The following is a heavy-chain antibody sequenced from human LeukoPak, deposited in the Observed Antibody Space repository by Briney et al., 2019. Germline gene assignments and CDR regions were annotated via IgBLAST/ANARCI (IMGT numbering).Heavy chain of an antibody. J-gene: IGHJ4*02. D-gene: IGHD3-22*01. V-gene: IGHV3-23*01. Sequence: GGSLRLSCAASGFTFSSYAMSWVRQAPGKGLEWVSAISGSGGSTYYADSVKGRFTISGDNSKNTLYLQMNSLRAEDTAVYYCAKEQSAHYYDSSGRYFDYWGQGTLVTVSS. CDR3: AKEQSAHYYDSSGRYFDY. CDR1: GFTFSSYA. CDR2: ISGSGGST.